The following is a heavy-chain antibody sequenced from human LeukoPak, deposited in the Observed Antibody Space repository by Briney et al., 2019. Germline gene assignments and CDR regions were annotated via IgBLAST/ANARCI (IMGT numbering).Heavy chain of an antibody. J-gene: IGHJ1*01. CDR1: GFDFSKYT. Sequence: GGSLRLSCAASGFDFSKYTMSWVRQAPGKGLEWVSSISSGSRRIHYADSVKGRFTISRDNAKNSLYLQMNSLRAEDAAVYYCASPRLYDFWSGYSRAEYFQHWGQGTLVTVSS. CDR2: ISSGSRRI. D-gene: IGHD3-3*01. CDR3: ASPRLYDFWSGYSRAEYFQH. V-gene: IGHV3-21*01.